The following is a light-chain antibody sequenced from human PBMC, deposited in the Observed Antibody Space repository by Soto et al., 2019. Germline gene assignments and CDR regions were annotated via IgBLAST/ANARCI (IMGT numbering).Light chain of an antibody. V-gene: IGKV1-27*01. CDR3: QKYNSAPPIT. J-gene: IGKJ3*01. CDR2: AAS. CDR1: QGISNY. Sequence: DIQMTQSPSSLSASVGDRVTITCRASQGISNYLAWYQQKPGKVPKLLIYAASTLQSGVPSLFSGSGSGTDFTLTISSLQPEDVATYYCQKYNSAPPITFGPGNKVDIK.